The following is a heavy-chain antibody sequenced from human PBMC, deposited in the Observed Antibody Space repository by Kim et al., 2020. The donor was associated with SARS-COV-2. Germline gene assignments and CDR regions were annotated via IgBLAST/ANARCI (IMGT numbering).Heavy chain of an antibody. J-gene: IGHJ4*02. Sequence: SVKVSCEASGGSFSGHAISWVRQAPGQGLEWMGAIIPIFGTTKYENKFQGRVTITAEESTGTAYMELSSLRSDDTAVYYCARGGLPAAMLIYLEDWGQGTLVTVSS. CDR1: GGSFSGHA. CDR2: IIPIFGTT. D-gene: IGHD2-2*01. V-gene: IGHV1-69*13. CDR3: ARGGLPAAMLIYLED.